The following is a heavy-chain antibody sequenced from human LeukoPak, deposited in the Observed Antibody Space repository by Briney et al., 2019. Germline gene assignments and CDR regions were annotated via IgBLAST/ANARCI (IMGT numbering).Heavy chain of an antibody. D-gene: IGHD3-22*01. CDR1: GGSISSSSYY. J-gene: IGHJ4*02. V-gene: IGHV4-39*07. CDR2: IYYSGST. CDR3: ASLYYYDSSGYYPAPPFDY. Sequence: SETLSLTCTVSGGSISSSSYYWGWIRQPPGKGLEWIGSIYYSGSTYYNPSLKSRVTISVDTSKNQFSLKLSSVTAADTAVYYCASLYYYDSSGYYPAPPFDYWGQGTLVTVSS.